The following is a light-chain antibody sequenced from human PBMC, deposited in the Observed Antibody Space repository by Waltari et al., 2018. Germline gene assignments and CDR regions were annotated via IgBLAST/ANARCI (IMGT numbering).Light chain of an antibody. CDR1: QSVR. CDR3: QQFDRSPPVT. J-gene: IGKJ4*01. Sequence: VLTQSPGTLSVSPGERATLSCRASQSVRLAWYQQKPGQAPRLLIHDASKRAAGIPDRFSGSGSGTDFTRTISRLEPEDFAVYYCQQFDRSPPVTFGGGTKVEIK. CDR2: DAS. V-gene: IGKV3-20*01.